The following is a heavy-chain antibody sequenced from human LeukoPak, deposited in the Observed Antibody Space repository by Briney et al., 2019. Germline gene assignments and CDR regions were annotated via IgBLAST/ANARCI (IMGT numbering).Heavy chain of an antibody. CDR2: ISGRDGST. CDR1: GFTFSSFA. J-gene: IGHJ4*02. D-gene: IGHD6-13*01. CDR3: ARGGGSSWTYYFDY. Sequence: LGGSQRLSCAASGFTFSSFAMSWVRQAPGKGLEWVSGISGRDGSTYYADSVKGRFTISRDNAKNSLYVQMNSLRAEDTALYYCARGGGSSWTYYFDYWGQGILVTVSS. V-gene: IGHV3-23*01.